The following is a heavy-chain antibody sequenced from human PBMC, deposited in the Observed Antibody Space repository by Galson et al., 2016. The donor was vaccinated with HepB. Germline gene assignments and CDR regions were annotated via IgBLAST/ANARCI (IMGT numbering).Heavy chain of an antibody. D-gene: IGHD1-26*01. V-gene: IGHV4/OR15-8*01. CDR3: ARVTLGPTRAKFDT. J-gene: IGHJ4*02. CDR2: IYETGTA. Sequence: SETLSLTCVVSGVSINSSDWWSWVRQSPEKGLEWIGEIYETGTANHNPSLTRRLTLSVDKSKNQFSLNLSDVTAADTAIYYCARVTLGPTRAKFDTWGQGTLVTVSS. CDR1: GVSINSSDW.